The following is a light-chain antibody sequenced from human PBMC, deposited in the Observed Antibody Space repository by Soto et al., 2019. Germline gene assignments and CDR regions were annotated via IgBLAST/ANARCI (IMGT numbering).Light chain of an antibody. CDR2: AAS. CDR3: QQLNSYPRT. CDR1: XGINSY. J-gene: IGKJ1*01. V-gene: IGKV1-9*01. Sequence: DIQLTQSPSVLSASVGDRVTITCRASXGINSYLAWYQQKPGKVPKLLIYAASTLHSGVPSRFSGSGSGTEFTLTISSLQPEDFATYYCQQLNSYPRTFGQGTKVEIK.